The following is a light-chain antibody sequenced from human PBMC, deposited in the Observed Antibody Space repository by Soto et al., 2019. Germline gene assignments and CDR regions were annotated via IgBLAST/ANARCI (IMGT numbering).Light chain of an antibody. CDR3: QQSSTTPLT. Sequence: TQSPSSLSASVGDRVTITCRASQSISTYLNWYQQKPGKAPKLLMYATSRLQSGVPSRFSGSGSGTDFTLTINNLQPEDFAIYYCQQSSTTPLTFGGGTKVEI. CDR2: ATS. J-gene: IGKJ4*01. CDR1: QSISTY. V-gene: IGKV1-39*01.